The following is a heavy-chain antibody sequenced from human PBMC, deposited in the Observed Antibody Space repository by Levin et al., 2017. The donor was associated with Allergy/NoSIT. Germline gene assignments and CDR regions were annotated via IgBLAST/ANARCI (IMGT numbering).Heavy chain of an antibody. J-gene: IGHJ6*02. CDR1: GGSISTYY. CDR2: IYHTGGT. D-gene: IGHD6-13*01. Sequence: SQTLSLTCTVSGGSISTYYWRWIRQPPGKGLEWIGYIYHTGGTNFNPSLKSRLTMSIDTSKKQVSLKLRSVTAADTAVYYCARGGSNWYDGMDVWGQGTAVTVSS. V-gene: IGHV4-59*01. CDR3: ARGGSNWYDGMDV.